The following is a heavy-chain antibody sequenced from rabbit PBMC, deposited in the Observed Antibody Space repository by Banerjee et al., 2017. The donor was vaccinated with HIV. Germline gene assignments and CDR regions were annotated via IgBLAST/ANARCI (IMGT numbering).Heavy chain of an antibody. V-gene: IGHV1S45*01. J-gene: IGHJ4*01. Sequence: QEQLAESGGDLVKPEGSLTLTCTASGFSFSGSYFMCWVRQAPGKGLEWIGCIHDGSSGSTYYASWAKGRFTISETSSTTVTLQMTSLTAADTATYFCANSFNLWGPGTLVTVS. CDR3: ANSFNL. CDR2: IHDGSSGST. CDR1: GFSFSGSYF.